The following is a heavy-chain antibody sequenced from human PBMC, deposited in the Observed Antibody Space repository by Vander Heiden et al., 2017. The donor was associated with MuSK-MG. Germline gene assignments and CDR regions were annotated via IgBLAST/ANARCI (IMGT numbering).Heavy chain of an antibody. Sequence: QLPLQQWGAGRLMPSENLSVTCAVYGGSFSGYYWSWIRQPPGKGLEWIGEINHSGSTNYNPYLKSRVTISVDTSKNQFSRKLSSVTAADKAVYDCARGSIMVRGGIGNWFDPWGQGTLVTVSS. CDR2: INHSGST. V-gene: IGHV4-34*01. J-gene: IGHJ5*02. CDR3: ARGSIMVRGGIGNWFDP. D-gene: IGHD3-10*01. CDR1: GGSFSGYY.